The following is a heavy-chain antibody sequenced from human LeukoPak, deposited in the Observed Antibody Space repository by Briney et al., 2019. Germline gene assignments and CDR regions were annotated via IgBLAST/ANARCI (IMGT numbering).Heavy chain of an antibody. V-gene: IGHV3-21*01. D-gene: IGHD1-1*01. CDR1: GXTFSSYS. CDR2: ISPRSDYI. J-gene: IGHJ4*02. Sequence: GGSLRLSCAASGXTFSSYSMNWVRQAPGKGLEWVSSISPRSDYIYYAGSLKGRFTISRDNAKDSLYLQMNSLRAEDTAVYYCSRGGTDDPFNSWGQGTLVTVSS. CDR3: SRGGTDDPFNS.